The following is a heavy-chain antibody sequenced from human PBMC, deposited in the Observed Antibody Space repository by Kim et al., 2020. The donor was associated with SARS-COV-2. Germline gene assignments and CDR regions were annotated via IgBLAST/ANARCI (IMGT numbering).Heavy chain of an antibody. V-gene: IGHV3-9*01. Sequence: GGSLRLSCAASGFTFDVYGMHWVRQAPGKGLEWVSGISWNSGSIGYADSVKGRFTISRDNAKNSLYLQMNSLRAEDTALYYCAKGGYYDSSGYDYWGQGTLVTVSS. CDR2: ISWNSGSI. D-gene: IGHD3-22*01. J-gene: IGHJ4*02. CDR1: GFTFDVYG. CDR3: AKGGYYDSSGYDY.